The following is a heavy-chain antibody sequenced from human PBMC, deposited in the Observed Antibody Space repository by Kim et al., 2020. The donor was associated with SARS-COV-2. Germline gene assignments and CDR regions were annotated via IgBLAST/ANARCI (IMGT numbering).Heavy chain of an antibody. CDR3: TTPYDFWSGYGTEAPFDH. Sequence: GGSLRLSCVVSGFTFSNAWMNWVRQAPGRGLEWVGRIKSKIDGGTTDFAAPVKGRFAISRDDSKNTLYLQLKSLKTEDTGFYYCTTPYDFWSGYGTEAPFDHWGQGALVTVSS. V-gene: IGHV3-15*01. CDR1: GFTFSNAW. J-gene: IGHJ4*02. D-gene: IGHD3-3*01. CDR2: IKSKIDGGTT.